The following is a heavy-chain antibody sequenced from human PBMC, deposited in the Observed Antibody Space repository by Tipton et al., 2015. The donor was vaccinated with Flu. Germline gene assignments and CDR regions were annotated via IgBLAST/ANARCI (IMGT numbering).Heavy chain of an antibody. CDR3: ARDPLVLTYYYDSSGSFDI. Sequence: TLSLTCAVSGYSVSSGYYWGWIRQPPGKGLEWIGSIYHSGSTYYNPSLKSRVTISVDTPKNQFSLKLSSVTAADTAVYYCARDPLVLTYYYDSSGSFDIWGQGTMVTVSS. CDR1: GYSVSSGYY. CDR2: IYHSGST. D-gene: IGHD3-22*01. V-gene: IGHV4-38-2*02. J-gene: IGHJ3*02.